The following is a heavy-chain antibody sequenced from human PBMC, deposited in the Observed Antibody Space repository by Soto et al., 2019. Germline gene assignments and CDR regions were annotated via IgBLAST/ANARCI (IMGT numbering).Heavy chain of an antibody. CDR1: GYSFTSYW. J-gene: IGHJ4*02. Sequence: PGESLKISCKGSGYSFTSYWIGWVRQMPGKGLEWMGIIYPGDSDTRYSPSFQGQVTISADKSISTAYLQWSSLKASDTAVYYCARALRFLEWLPYDFDYWGQGTLVTVSS. D-gene: IGHD3-3*01. CDR3: ARALRFLEWLPYDFDY. CDR2: IYPGDSDT. V-gene: IGHV5-51*01.